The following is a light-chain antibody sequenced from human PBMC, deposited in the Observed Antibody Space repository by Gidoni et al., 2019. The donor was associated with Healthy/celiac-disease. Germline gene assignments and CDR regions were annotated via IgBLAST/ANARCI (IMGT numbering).Light chain of an antibody. CDR3: QQRSNWPLFT. V-gene: IGKV3-11*01. J-gene: IGKJ3*01. CDR1: QSVSSY. CDR2: DAS. Sequence: EIVLTQSPATLSVSPGERATLSCRASQSVSSYLAWYQQKPGQAPRLLIYDASNRATGIPARFSGSGSGTDFTLTISSLEPEDFAVYYCQQRSNWPLFTFXPXTKVDIK.